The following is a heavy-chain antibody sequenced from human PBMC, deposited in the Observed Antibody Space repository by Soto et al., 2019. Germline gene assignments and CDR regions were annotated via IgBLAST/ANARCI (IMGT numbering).Heavy chain of an antibody. CDR3: ARDLRTYYYGSGSPSEYGLDV. Sequence: QVQLVESGGGVVQPGRSLRLSCAASGFTFSSYAMHWVRQAPGKGLEWVAVISYDGSNKYYADSVKGRFTISRDNSKNTLYLQMNSLRAEDTAVYYCARDLRTYYYGSGSPSEYGLDVWGQGTTVTVSS. D-gene: IGHD3-10*01. CDR2: ISYDGSNK. J-gene: IGHJ6*02. V-gene: IGHV3-30-3*01. CDR1: GFTFSSYA.